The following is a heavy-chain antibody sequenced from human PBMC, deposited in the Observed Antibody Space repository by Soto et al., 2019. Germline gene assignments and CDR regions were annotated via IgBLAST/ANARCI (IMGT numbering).Heavy chain of an antibody. J-gene: IGHJ4*02. CDR2: ISSSSSYT. CDR1: VFTFSDYY. D-gene: IGHD5-18*01. CDR3: ARDFGQLKDY. Sequence: PWGSLIISCAASVFTFSDYYMSWIRQAPGKGLEWVSYISSSSSYTNYADSVKGRFTISRDNAKKSLYLQMNSLRAEDTAVYYCARDFGQLKDYWGQGTLVTVSS. V-gene: IGHV3-11*06.